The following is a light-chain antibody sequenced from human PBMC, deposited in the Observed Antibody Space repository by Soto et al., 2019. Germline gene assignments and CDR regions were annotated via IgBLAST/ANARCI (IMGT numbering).Light chain of an antibody. CDR2: DAS. Sequence: DIPLTQSPCTLSASVGDRVTITCRASRRFSTWWAWYQQKPGKAPNLLIYDASSLQSGVPSRFSGSGSGTEVTLTIRSLQPDDSATYSCQQDNTFGQVTKLEIK. CDR1: RRFSTW. V-gene: IGKV1-5*01. CDR3: QQDNT. J-gene: IGKJ2*01.